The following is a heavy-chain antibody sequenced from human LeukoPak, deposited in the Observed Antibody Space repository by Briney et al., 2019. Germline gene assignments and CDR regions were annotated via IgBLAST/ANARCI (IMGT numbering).Heavy chain of an antibody. V-gene: IGHV5-51*01. Sequence: GESLKISCKGSGYSFTTNWIAWVRQMPGKGLEWMGLIYPGDSDTTYSPSFQGLVTISVDKSISTAYLQWSSLKASDTAIYYCARREGSSWEFDYWGQGTLVTVPS. CDR2: IYPGDSDT. J-gene: IGHJ4*02. D-gene: IGHD6-13*01. CDR1: GYSFTTNW. CDR3: ARREGSSWEFDY.